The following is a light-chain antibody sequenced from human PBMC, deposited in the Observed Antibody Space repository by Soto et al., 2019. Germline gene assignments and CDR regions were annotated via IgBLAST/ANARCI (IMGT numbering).Light chain of an antibody. CDR2: EVS. CDR1: SSDVGGYNY. CDR3: SSYAGSNIV. J-gene: IGLJ1*01. Sequence: QSALTQPPSASGSPGQSVTISCTGTSSDVGGYNYVSWYQQHPGKAPKLMIYEVSKRPSGVPDRFSGSKSGNTASLTVSGLQAEDEADYCCSSYAGSNIVFGTGTKLTVL. V-gene: IGLV2-8*01.